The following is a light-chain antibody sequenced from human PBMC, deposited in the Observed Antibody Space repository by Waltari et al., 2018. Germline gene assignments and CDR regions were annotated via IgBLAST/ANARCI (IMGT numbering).Light chain of an antibody. CDR3: QHYVRLPVT. CDR1: PSIGKY. J-gene: IGKJ1*01. V-gene: IGKV3-20*01. CDR2: DAY. Sequence: DIVLTQFPGTLSLSAGERATLSYRASPSIGKYLAWYQLRPGQAPRLLIYDAYIRAAGIPDRFSGSGSGTDFSLTISRLEPDDFAMYYCQHYVRLPVTFGQGTKVEIK.